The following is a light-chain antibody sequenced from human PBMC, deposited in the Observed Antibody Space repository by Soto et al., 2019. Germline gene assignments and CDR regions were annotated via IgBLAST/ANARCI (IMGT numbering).Light chain of an antibody. CDR2: DAS. V-gene: IGKV3-11*01. CDR3: HQRQYWPPIT. J-gene: IGKJ5*01. Sequence: VVLTQSPATLSFSPGERATLSFMTSLSVSVYLDWYQQKPGQAPRLLISDASNRATGIPARFSGSGSGTDFTLTISSLEPEDFAVYYCHQRQYWPPITFGQGTRLEIK. CDR1: LSVSVY.